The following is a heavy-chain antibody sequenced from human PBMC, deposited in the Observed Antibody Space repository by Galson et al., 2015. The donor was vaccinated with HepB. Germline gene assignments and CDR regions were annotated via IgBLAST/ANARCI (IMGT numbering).Heavy chain of an antibody. J-gene: IGHJ3*02. V-gene: IGHV4-59*01. CDR3: ARDAVSRAFDI. CDR2: IYSSGST. Sequence: ETLSLTCTVSGDSISTYHWGWIRQPPGKGLEWIGYIYSSGSTNYNPSLKSRVTISVDTSKNQFSLKLNSVTAADTAIYYCARDAVSRAFDIWGQGTMVAVSS. CDR1: GDSISTYH. D-gene: IGHD2/OR15-2a*01.